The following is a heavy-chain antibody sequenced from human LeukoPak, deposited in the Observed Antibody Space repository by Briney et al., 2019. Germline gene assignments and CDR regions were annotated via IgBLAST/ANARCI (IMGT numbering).Heavy chain of an antibody. Sequence: PSETLSLTCTVSGGSISSGGYYWSWIRQHPGEGLEWIGYIYYSGSTYYNPSLKSRVTISVDTSKNQFSLKLSSVTAADTAVYYCARDGGTYCSGGSCYFDPWGQGTLVTVSS. J-gene: IGHJ5*02. V-gene: IGHV4-31*03. CDR1: GGSISSGGYY. CDR2: IYYSGST. D-gene: IGHD2-15*01. CDR3: ARDGGTYCSGGSCYFDP.